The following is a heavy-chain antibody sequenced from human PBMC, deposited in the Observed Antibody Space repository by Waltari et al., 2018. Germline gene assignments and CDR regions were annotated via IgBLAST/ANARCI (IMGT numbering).Heavy chain of an antibody. CDR1: VFTFSRYA. D-gene: IGHD6-19*01. Sequence: EVQLLESGGGLVQPGGSLRLSCAASVFTFSRYAMSWVRQAPGKGLEWVSAISGSGGSTYYADSVKGRFIISRDNSKNTLYLQMNSLRAEDTAIYYCANLYSSGWYGYWGQGTLVTVSS. CDR3: ANLYSSGWYGY. J-gene: IGHJ4*02. V-gene: IGHV3-23*01. CDR2: ISGSGGST.